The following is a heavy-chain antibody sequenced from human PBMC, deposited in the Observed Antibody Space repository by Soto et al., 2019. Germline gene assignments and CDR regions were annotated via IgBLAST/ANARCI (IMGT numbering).Heavy chain of an antibody. CDR2: ISSGSSTI. Sequence: PGGSLRLSCAASGFTFSSYSINWVRQAPGKGLEWVPYISSGSSTIYYADSVKGRFTISRDNAKNSLYLQMDSLRAEDTAVYYATRSAYMDVWGTGTTVTVSS. D-gene: IGHD2-2*01. CDR1: GFTFSSYS. J-gene: IGHJ6*03. V-gene: IGHV3-48*01. CDR3: TRSAYMDV.